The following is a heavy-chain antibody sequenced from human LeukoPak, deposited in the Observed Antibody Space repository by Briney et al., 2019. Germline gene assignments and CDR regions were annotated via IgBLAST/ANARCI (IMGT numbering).Heavy chain of an antibody. J-gene: IGHJ4*02. CDR3: AKASRRELGFDY. V-gene: IGHV3-9*03. CDR2: ISWNSGSI. CDR1: GFTFDDYA. D-gene: IGHD3-10*01. Sequence: GGSLRLSCAASGFTFDDYAMHWVRQAPGKGLEWVSGISWNSGSIGYADSVKGRFTISRDNAKNSLYLQMNSLRAEDMALYYCAKASRRELGFDYWGQGTLVTVSS.